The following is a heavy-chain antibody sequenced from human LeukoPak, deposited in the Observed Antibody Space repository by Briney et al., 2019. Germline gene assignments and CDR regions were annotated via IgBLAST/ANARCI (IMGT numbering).Heavy chain of an antibody. Sequence: ASVKVSCKASGYTFTGYHMHWVRQAPGQGLEWMGWINPNSGGTNYAQKFQGRVTMTRDTSISTAYMELSRLRSDDTAVYYCVYGGNSGGVDAFDIWGQGTMVTVSS. V-gene: IGHV1-2*02. CDR1: GYTFTGYH. J-gene: IGHJ3*02. CDR3: VYGGNSGGVDAFDI. CDR2: INPNSGGT. D-gene: IGHD4-23*01.